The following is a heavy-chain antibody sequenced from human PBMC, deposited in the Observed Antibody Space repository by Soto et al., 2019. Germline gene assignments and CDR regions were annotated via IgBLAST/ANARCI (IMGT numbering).Heavy chain of an antibody. J-gene: IGHJ4*02. CDR3: TRDRDYYDYIWGSDRLQYYFAY. CDR2: IRSKAYGGTT. V-gene: IGHV3-49*03. CDR1: GFTFGDYA. D-gene: IGHD3-16*02. Sequence: GGSLGLSCTASGFTFGDYAMSWFRQAPGKGLEWVGFIRSKAYGGTTEYAASVKGRFTISRDDSKSIAYLQMNSLKTEDTAVYYCTRDRDYYDYIWGSDRLQYYFAYWGQGTLVTVSS.